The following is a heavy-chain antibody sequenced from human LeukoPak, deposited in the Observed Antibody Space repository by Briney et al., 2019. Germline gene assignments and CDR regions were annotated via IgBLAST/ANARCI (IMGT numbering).Heavy chain of an antibody. D-gene: IGHD1-1*01. V-gene: IGHV2-5*01. CDR2: IYWNDE. CDR3: ARLGWKQLSFDN. J-gene: IGHJ4*02. Sequence: SGPTLVKPTQTLTLTCTFSGFSLRTSGVGVGWIRQPPRKALEWLALIYWNDERYSPSLKSRPTITKDTSKNQVVLTVTDMDPVDTATYYCARLGWKQLSFDNWGQGTLVTVSS. CDR1: GFSLRTSGVG.